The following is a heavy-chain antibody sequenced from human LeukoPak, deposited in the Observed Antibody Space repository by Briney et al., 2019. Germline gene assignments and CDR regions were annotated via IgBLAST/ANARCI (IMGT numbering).Heavy chain of an antibody. J-gene: IGHJ4*02. V-gene: IGHV2-5*02. CDR1: GFSLSTSGVG. CDR2: TYWDDDK. D-gene: IGHD3-10*01. Sequence: SGPTLVKPTQTLTLTCTFSGFSLSTSGVGVGWIRQPPGKALEWLGLTYWDDDKRYSPSLKSRLTITKDTSKNQVVLTMTNMDPADTATYYCAHSLLLWFGELDYFDYWGQGTLVTVSS. CDR3: AHSLLLWFGELDYFDY.